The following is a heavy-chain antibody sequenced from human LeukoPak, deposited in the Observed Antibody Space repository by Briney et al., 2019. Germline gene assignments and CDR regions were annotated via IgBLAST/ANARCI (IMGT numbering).Heavy chain of an antibody. CDR3: ARQGSNSSGWYPVDD. D-gene: IGHD6-19*01. CDR2: MNPNSGGT. CDR1: GYTFISYY. J-gene: IGHJ4*02. Sequence: ASVKVSCKASGYTFISYYIHWVRQAPGQGLEWMGWMNPNSGGTKYAQTFQGRVTLTRDTSISTAYLELSSLTSDDTAVYFCARQGSNSSGWYPVDDWGQGTLVTVSS. V-gene: IGHV1-2*02.